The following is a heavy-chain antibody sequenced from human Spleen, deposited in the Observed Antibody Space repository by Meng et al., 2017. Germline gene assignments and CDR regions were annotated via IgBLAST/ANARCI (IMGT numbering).Heavy chain of an antibody. D-gene: IGHD3-10*01. CDR2: IKQDGSWR. CDR3: ARGRAVLWFGELLFDAFDI. CDR1: GFTFSNHY. V-gene: IGHV3-7*01. Sequence: GGSLRLSCAASGFTFSNHYMTWVRQAPGKGLEWVGHIKQDGSWRYYVDSVKGRFTISRDNAKNSLYLQMSSLRAEDTAVYYCARGRAVLWFGELLFDAFDIWGQGTMVTVSS. J-gene: IGHJ3*02.